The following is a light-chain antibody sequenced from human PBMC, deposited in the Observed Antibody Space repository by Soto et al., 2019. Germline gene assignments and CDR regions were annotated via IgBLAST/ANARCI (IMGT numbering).Light chain of an antibody. CDR3: QQYFTTPRT. Sequence: DIVMTQSPDSLAVSLGERATINCKSSQSVLYSSNNKDYLDWYQQKPGQPPKLLIYWASTRQFGVPDRFSGSGSGTDVTLTISSLQAEDVAVYYCQQYFTTPRTFGQGTKGEIK. CDR2: WAS. CDR1: QSVLYSSNNKDY. J-gene: IGKJ1*01. V-gene: IGKV4-1*01.